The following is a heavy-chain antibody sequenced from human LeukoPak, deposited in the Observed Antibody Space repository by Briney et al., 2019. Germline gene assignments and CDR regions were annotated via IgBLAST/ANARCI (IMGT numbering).Heavy chain of an antibody. J-gene: IGHJ4*02. D-gene: IGHD1-1*01. CDR2: ISGSGGTT. CDR3: AKEKPETTAFDY. Sequence: LPGGSLRLSCVASGFTFRTYPMTWVRQAPGKGLEWVAIISGSGGTTHYADSVKGRFTISRDNFKNTLYLQMNSLRGEDTAVYHCAKEKPETTAFDYWGQGTLVIVSS. V-gene: IGHV3-23*01. CDR1: GFTFRTYP.